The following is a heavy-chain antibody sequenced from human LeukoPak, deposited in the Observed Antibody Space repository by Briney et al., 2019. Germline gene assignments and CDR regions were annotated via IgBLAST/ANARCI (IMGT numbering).Heavy chain of an antibody. Sequence: SGGSLRLSCAASGFTFSSYSMNWVRQAPGKGLEWVSSISSISSYIYYADSVKGRFTISRDNAKNSLYLQMNSLRAEDTAVYYCARSLTYYDILTGYYHEAFDIWGQGTMVTVSS. CDR1: GFTFSSYS. CDR3: ARSLTYYDILTGYYHEAFDI. V-gene: IGHV3-21*01. J-gene: IGHJ3*02. CDR2: ISSISSYI. D-gene: IGHD3-9*01.